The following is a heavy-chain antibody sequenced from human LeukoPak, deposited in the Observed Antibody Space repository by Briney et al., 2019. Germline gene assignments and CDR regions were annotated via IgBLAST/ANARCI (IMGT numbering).Heavy chain of an antibody. CDR3: AKNKAGTRAIEY. J-gene: IGHJ4*02. Sequence: GGSLRLSCAASGFTFSNYAMSWARQAPGKGLEWVSTISSSGGGTFYADSVKGRFTISRDNSETTLYLQMNSLRAEDTALYYCAKNKAGTRAIEYWDQGALVTVSS. CDR1: GFTFSNYA. V-gene: IGHV3-23*01. D-gene: IGHD6-19*01. CDR2: ISSSGGGT.